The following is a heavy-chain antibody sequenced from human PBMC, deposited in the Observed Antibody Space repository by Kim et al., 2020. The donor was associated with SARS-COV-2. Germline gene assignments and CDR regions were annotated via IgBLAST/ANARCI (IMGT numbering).Heavy chain of an antibody. Sequence: GGSLRLSCAASGFRFDDYALHWVRQAPGKGLEWVSVISWNGAFTDYADSVKGRFTISRDDSKNSLYLQMNSLRGDDTALYYCARGFTPSGYSVPLDSWG. D-gene: IGHD3-3*01. V-gene: IGHV3-43D*03. CDR3: ARGFTPSGYSVPLDS. J-gene: IGHJ5*01. CDR2: ISWNGAFT. CDR1: GFRFDDYA.